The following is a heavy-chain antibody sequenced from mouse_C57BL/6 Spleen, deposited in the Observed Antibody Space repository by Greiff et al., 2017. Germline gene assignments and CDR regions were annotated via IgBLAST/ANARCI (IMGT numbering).Heavy chain of an antibody. Sequence: EVKLMESGAELVRPGASVKLSCTASGFNIKDDYMHWVKQRPEQGLEWIGWIDPENGDTEYASKFQGKATITADTSSNTAYLQLSSLTSEDTAVYYCTTGKDGYYFADWGQGTLVTVSA. V-gene: IGHV14-4*01. CDR2: IDPENGDT. J-gene: IGHJ3*01. CDR1: GFNIKDDY. D-gene: IGHD2-3*01. CDR3: TTGKDGYYFAD.